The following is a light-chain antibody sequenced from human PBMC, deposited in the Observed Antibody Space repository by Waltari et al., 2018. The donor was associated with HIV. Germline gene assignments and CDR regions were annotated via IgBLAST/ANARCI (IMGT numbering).Light chain of an antibody. Sequence: SYELTQPPSVSVSPGQPASIASSGDPFRYKSAFWYQQKPGQSPVLVICQDTKRPSGVPERFSGSNSGNTATLTISETQAMDEADYFCQTWDTTTVIFGGGTRLTVL. J-gene: IGLJ2*01. CDR3: QTWDTTTVI. CDR2: QDT. V-gene: IGLV3-1*01. CDR1: PFRYKS.